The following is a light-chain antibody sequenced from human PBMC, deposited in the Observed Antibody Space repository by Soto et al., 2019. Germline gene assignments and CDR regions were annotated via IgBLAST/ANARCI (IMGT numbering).Light chain of an antibody. CDR1: QGIKND. J-gene: IGKJ2*01. CDR3: LQDYNFPYT. Sequence: AIQMTQSPSSLSASVGDRVTITSRASQGIKNDLGWYQQRPGKGPKLLIYAASSLQSGVPSRLSGSGSGTDFTITISSLQPEYFATYCGLQDYNFPYTFGQGTKLEIK. V-gene: IGKV1-6*01. CDR2: AAS.